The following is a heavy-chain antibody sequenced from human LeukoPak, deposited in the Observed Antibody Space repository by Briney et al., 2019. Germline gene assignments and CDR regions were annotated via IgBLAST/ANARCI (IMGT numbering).Heavy chain of an antibody. CDR2: ISSNGGST. CDR3: ARGLRAYYYYGMDV. J-gene: IGHJ6*02. V-gene: IGHV3-64*02. Sequence: GSLRLSCAASGFTFSNYAMHWVRQAPGEGLEYVSAISSNGGSTYYADPVKGRFTISRDNSKNTLFLQMGSLRVEDMAVYYCARGLRAYYYYGMDVWGQGTTVTVSS. D-gene: IGHD3-3*01. CDR1: GFTFSNYA.